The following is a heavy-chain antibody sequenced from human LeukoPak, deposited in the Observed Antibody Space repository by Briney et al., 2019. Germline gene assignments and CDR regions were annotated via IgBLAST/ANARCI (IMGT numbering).Heavy chain of an antibody. CDR1: GFSFSTYA. V-gene: IGHV3-23*01. CDR3: AKAVYDSSGSFDF. D-gene: IGHD3-22*01. Sequence: GGSLRLSCAASGFSFSTYAMTWVRRAPGKGLEWVSGISGSGGSPYYADSVKGRFTISRDTSKSTLYLQMNSLRAEDTAVYYCAKAVYDSSGSFDFWGQGTLVTVPS. J-gene: IGHJ4*02. CDR2: ISGSGGSP.